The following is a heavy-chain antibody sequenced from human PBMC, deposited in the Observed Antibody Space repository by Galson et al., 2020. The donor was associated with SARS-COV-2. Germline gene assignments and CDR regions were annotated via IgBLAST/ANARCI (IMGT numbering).Heavy chain of an antibody. V-gene: IGHV3-21*01. D-gene: IGHD3-10*01. Sequence: GASLKISCAASGFTFSSYSMNWVRQAPGKGLEWVSSISSSSSYIYYADSVKGRFTISRDNAKNSLYLQMNSLRAEDTAVYYCARDTCSTMVRCDAFDIWGQGTMVTVSS. J-gene: IGHJ3*02. CDR1: GFTFSSYS. CDR2: ISSSSSYI. CDR3: ARDTCSTMVRCDAFDI.